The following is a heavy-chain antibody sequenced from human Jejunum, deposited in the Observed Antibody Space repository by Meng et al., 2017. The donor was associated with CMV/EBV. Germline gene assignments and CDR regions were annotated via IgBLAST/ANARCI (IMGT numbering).Heavy chain of an antibody. J-gene: IGHJ3*02. CDR2: INSDGSST. Sequence: AASGFTFSSYWMHWVRQAPGKGLVWVSRINSDGSSTSYADSVKGRFTISRDNAKNTLYLQMNSLRAEDTAVYYCARFRGGFSAFDIRGQGTMVTVSS. CDR1: GFTFSSYW. V-gene: IGHV3-74*01. CDR3: ARFRGGFSAFDI. D-gene: IGHD3-16*01.